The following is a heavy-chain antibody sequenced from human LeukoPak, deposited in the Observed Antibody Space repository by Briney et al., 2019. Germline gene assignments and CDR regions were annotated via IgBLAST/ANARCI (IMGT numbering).Heavy chain of an antibody. CDR2: ISSSGSAI. D-gene: IGHD2-15*01. CDR1: GFPLSSYS. V-gene: IGHV3-48*01. J-gene: IGHJ4*02. Sequence: GGSLRLSCAASGFPLSSYSINWVCQAPGKGLEWVSYISSSGSAIYYVDSVKGRFTVSRDNDKNSLFLQMNSPRAEDTAVYYCVRVKGSYFDYWGQGALVTVSS. CDR3: VRVKGSYFDY.